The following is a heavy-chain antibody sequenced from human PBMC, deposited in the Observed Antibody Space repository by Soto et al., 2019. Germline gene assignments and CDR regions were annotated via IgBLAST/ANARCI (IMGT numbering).Heavy chain of an antibody. D-gene: IGHD3-16*01. J-gene: IGHJ4*02. CDR2: IYLSGST. CDR1: GGSISSGGFS. V-gene: IGHV4-30-2*01. CDR3: ARGGDYYFDS. Sequence: SETLSLTCAVSGGSISSGGFSWSWIRQPPGKGLEWIGYIYLSGSTYYNPSLKSRVSISLDRSKNQFSLSLTPVTAADTAVYYCARGGDYYFDSWGQGTLVTVSS.